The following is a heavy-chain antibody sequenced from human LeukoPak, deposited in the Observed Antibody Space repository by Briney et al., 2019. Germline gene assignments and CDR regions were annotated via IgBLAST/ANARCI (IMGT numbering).Heavy chain of an antibody. V-gene: IGHV3-48*01. D-gene: IGHD3-3*01. CDR1: GFTFSSYS. J-gene: IGHJ6*02. CDR3: ARGGFTIFGVVIIGGMDV. CDR2: ISGSSSTI. Sequence: GGSLRLSCAASGFTFSSYSMNWVRQAPGKGLEWVSYISGSSSTIYYADSVKGRFTISRDNAKNSLYLQMNSLRAEDTAVYYCARGGFTIFGVVIIGGMDVWGQGTTVTVSS.